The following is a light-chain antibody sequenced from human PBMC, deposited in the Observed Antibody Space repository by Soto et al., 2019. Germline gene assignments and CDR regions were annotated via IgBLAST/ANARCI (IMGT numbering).Light chain of an antibody. CDR3: QQYSASPYT. CDR1: QSIRSW. J-gene: IGKJ2*01. V-gene: IGKV1-5*01. Sequence: DIQMTQFPSTLSASVGDRVTITCRASQSIRSWLAWYQQKPGKAPKLLIYDGSSLQSGVPSGVSGSGSGTEFTLTINSLQPDDFATYYCQQYSASPYTFGQGTKVETK. CDR2: DGS.